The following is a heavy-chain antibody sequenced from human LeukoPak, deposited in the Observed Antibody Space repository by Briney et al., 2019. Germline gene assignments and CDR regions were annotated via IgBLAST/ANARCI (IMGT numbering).Heavy chain of an antibody. CDR1: GFTFSTYW. Sequence: GSLRLSCAASGFTFSTYWMSWVRQAPGKGLEWIGEIYHSGSTNYNPSLKSRVTISVDKSKNQFSLKLSSVTAADTAVYYCARAAVVVVAATNYFDYWGQGTLVTVSS. V-gene: IGHV4-4*02. D-gene: IGHD2-15*01. CDR3: ARAAVVVVAATNYFDY. CDR2: IYHSGST. J-gene: IGHJ4*02.